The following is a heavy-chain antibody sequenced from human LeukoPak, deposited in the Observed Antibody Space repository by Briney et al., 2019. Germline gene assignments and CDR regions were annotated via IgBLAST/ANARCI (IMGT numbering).Heavy chain of an antibody. J-gene: IGHJ5*02. D-gene: IGHD3-9*01. Sequence: ASVKVSCKASGYTFTSYDINWVRQATGQGLERMGWMNPNSGNTGYAQKFQGRVTMTRNTSISTAYMELSSLRSEDTAVYYCARVGYDILTGYRFDPWGQGTLVTVSS. CDR3: ARVGYDILTGYRFDP. V-gene: IGHV1-8*01. CDR2: MNPNSGNT. CDR1: GYTFTSYD.